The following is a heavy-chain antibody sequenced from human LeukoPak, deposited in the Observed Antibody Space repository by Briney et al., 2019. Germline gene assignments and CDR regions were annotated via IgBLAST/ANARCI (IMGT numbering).Heavy chain of an antibody. D-gene: IGHD6-19*01. CDR3: AGGTGWLIDY. CDR2: IKQDGSEK. J-gene: IGHJ4*02. V-gene: IGHV3-7*05. Sequence: PGGSLRLSCAGSGFTFSSYWMSWVRQAPGKGLEWVANIKQDGSEKYYVDSVKGRFTISRDDAKNSLYLQMNSLRAEDTAVYYCAGGTGWLIDYWGQGSLVTVSS. CDR1: GFTFSSYW.